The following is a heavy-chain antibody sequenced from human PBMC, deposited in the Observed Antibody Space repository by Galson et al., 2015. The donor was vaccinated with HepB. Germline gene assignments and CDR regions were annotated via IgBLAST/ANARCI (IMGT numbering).Heavy chain of an antibody. J-gene: IGHJ4*02. Sequence: SVKVSCKASGGTFSSYAISWVRQAPGQGLEWMGGIIPIFGTANYAQKFQGRVTITADESTSTAYMELSSLRSEDTAVYYCARGGYYGSGSSWSGYWGQGTLVTVSS. CDR1: GGTFSSYA. D-gene: IGHD3-10*01. CDR3: ARGGYYGSGSSWSGY. CDR2: IIPIFGTA. V-gene: IGHV1-69*13.